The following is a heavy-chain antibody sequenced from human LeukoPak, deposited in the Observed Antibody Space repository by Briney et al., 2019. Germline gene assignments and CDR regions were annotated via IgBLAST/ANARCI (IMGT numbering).Heavy chain of an antibody. Sequence: GGSLRLSCAASGFPVSDTYMSWVRQAPGKGLEWVSTLYSGGSTHYSDSVEGRFTISRDNAKNSLYLQMNSLRAEDTAVYYCARDRGPNDAFDIWGQGTMVTVSS. CDR1: GFPVSDTY. J-gene: IGHJ3*02. D-gene: IGHD6-25*01. CDR2: LYSGGST. V-gene: IGHV3-53*01. CDR3: ARDRGPNDAFDI.